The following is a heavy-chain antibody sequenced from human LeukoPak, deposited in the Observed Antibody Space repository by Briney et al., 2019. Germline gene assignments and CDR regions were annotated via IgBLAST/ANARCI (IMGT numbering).Heavy chain of an antibody. CDR2: IYYSGST. V-gene: IGHV4-30-4*01. CDR1: GGSISSGDYY. Sequence: ASETLSLTCTVSGGSISSGDYYWSWIRQPPGKGLEWIGYIYYSGSTYYDPSLKSRVTISVDTSKNQFSLKLSSVTAADTAVYYCARGEEMATIPYFDYWGQGTLVTVSS. D-gene: IGHD5-24*01. CDR3: ARGEEMATIPYFDY. J-gene: IGHJ4*02.